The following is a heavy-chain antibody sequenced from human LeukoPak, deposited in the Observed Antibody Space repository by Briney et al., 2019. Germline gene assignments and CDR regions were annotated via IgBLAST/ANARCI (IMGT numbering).Heavy chain of an antibody. Sequence: SGPTLVNPTQTLTLTCTFSGFSLSTSGMCVSWIRQPPGKALEWLARIDWDDDKYYSTSLKTRLTISKDTSKNQVVLTMTNMDPVDTATYYCARTTGYSSGWTLSTFYFDYWGQGTLATVSS. D-gene: IGHD6-19*01. CDR2: IDWDDDK. CDR1: GFSLSTSGMC. J-gene: IGHJ4*02. CDR3: ARTTGYSSGWTLSTFYFDY. V-gene: IGHV2-70*11.